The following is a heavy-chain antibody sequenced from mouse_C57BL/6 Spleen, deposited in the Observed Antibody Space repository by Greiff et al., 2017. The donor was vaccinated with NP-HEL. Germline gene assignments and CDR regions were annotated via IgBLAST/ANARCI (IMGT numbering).Heavy chain of an antibody. CDR1: GFTFSDYG. Sequence: EVQLQESGGGLVKPGGSLKLSCAASGFTFSDYGMHWVRQAPEKGLEWVAYISRGSSTIYYADTVKGRFTISRDNAKNTLFLQMTSLRSEDTAMYYCARTEYYYAMDYWGQGTSVTVSS. V-gene: IGHV5-17*01. CDR3: ARTEYYYAMDY. J-gene: IGHJ4*01. CDR2: ISRGSSTI.